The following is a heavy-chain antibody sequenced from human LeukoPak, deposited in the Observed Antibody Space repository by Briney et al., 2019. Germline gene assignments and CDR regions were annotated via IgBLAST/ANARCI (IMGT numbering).Heavy chain of an antibody. CDR1: GYTFTGYY. J-gene: IGHJ4*02. D-gene: IGHD3-10*01. V-gene: IGHV1-2*02. CDR2: INPNSGGT. Sequence: ASVKVSCKASGYTFTGYYMHWVRQAPGQGLEWMGWINPNSGGTNYAQKFQGRVTMTRDTSISTAYMELSRLRSDDTAVYYCARRAYSGSYYDYWGQGTLVTVSS. CDR3: ARRAYSGSYYDY.